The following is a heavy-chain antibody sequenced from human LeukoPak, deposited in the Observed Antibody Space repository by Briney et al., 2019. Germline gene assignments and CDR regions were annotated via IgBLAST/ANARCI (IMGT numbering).Heavy chain of an antibody. CDR2: ISGSGGTT. CDR3: AKAPVTTCSGAYCYPFDY. V-gene: IGHV3-23*01. D-gene: IGHD2-15*01. J-gene: IGHJ4*02. Sequence: GGSLRLSCAASGFTFSRFALSWVRQAPGKGLEWVSTISGSGGTTLYAGSVKGRFTMSRDNPKNKLYLQMNSQRAEDTAVYYCAKAPVTTCSGAYCYPFDYWSQGTLVTVSS. CDR1: GFTFSRFA.